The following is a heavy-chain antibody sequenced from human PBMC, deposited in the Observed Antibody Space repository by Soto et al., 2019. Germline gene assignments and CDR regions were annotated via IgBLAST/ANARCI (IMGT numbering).Heavy chain of an antibody. V-gene: IGHV3-21*01. J-gene: IGHJ4*02. CDR2: LSSSGHHI. CDR1: GFAFNTYT. CDR3: ARAWELVVVAAYLAS. Sequence: EVQLLESGGGLVTPGGSLRLSCAASGFAFNTYTMNWVRQAPGKGLEWVSSLSSSGHHIYYRESVKGRFTISRDNARNSLYLQMNRLRVEDTAVYYCARAWELVVVAAYLASWGQGTVVTVSS. D-gene: IGHD2-15*01.